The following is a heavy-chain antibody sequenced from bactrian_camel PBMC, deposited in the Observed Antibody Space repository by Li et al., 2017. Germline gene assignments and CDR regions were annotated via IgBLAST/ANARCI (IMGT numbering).Heavy chain of an antibody. CDR2: INADGTT. J-gene: IGHJ4*01. CDR1: SVTVGADC. Sequence: HVQLVESGGGSVEAGGSLTLSCAGSSVTVGADCIGWLREVPGGNDREGLASINADGTTKYAAAAKGRFTISRDNAKNILTLQMNNLKPEDTAVYYCAADATISSVLGACIDMLGPRSGQGTQVTVS. V-gene: IGHV3S55*01. D-gene: IGHD4*01.